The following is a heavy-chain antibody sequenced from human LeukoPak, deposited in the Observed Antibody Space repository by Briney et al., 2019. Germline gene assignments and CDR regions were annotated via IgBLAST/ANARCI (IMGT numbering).Heavy chain of an antibody. D-gene: IGHD1-26*01. V-gene: IGHV4-39*01. J-gene: IGHJ3*02. CDR2: IYYSGST. CDR1: GGSISSSTYY. Sequence: SETLSLTCTVSGGSISSSTYYWGWIRQPPGKGLEWIGSIYYSGSTYYNPSLKSRVAISVDTSKNQFSLKLNSVTAADTAVYYCATPYSGGYHGLDIWGQGTMVTVSS. CDR3: ATPYSGGYHGLDI.